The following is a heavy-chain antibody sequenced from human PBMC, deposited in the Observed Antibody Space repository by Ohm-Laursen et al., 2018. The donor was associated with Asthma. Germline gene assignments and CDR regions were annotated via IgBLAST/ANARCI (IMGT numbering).Heavy chain of an antibody. CDR2: IYWDDDK. J-gene: IGHJ5*02. V-gene: IGHV2-5*02. CDR3: AHRPIAVAGKESYNWFDP. CDR1: GFSLSTSGVG. D-gene: IGHD6-19*01. Sequence: TQTLTLTYTFSGFSLSTSGVGVGWIRQPPGKALEWLALIYWDDDKRYSPSLKSRLTITKDTSKNQVVLTMTNMDPVDTATYYCAHRPIAVAGKESYNWFDPWGQGTLVTVSS.